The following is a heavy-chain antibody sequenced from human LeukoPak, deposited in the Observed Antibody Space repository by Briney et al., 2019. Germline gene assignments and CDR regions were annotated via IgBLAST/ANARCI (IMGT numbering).Heavy chain of an antibody. J-gene: IGHJ4*02. D-gene: IGHD2-15*01. CDR1: GGSISSYY. V-gene: IGHV4-4*07. CDR3: ARGSTATAPLDY. CDR2: IYSSGST. Sequence: SETLSLTCTVSGGSISSYYWSWIRQPAGKGLEWIGRIYSSGSTNYNPSLKTRVTMSVDTSKNQFSLKLSSVTAADTAFYYCARGSTATAPLDYWGQGTLVTVSS.